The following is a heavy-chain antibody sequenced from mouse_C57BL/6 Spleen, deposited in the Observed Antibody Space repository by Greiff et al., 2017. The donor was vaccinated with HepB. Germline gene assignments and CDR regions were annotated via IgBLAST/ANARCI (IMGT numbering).Heavy chain of an antibody. CDR1: GYTFTSYW. CDR2: IHPNSGST. D-gene: IGHD1-1*01. Sequence: QVQLQQPGAELVKPGASVKLSCKASGYTFTSYWMHWVKQRPGQGLEWIGMIHPNSGSTNYNEKFKSKATLTVDKSSSTAYMQLSSLTSEDSAVYYCASHYYGSSHFAYWGQGTLVTVSA. V-gene: IGHV1-64*01. CDR3: ASHYYGSSHFAY. J-gene: IGHJ3*01.